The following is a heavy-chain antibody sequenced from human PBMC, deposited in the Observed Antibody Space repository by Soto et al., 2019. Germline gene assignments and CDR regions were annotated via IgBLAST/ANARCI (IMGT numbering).Heavy chain of an antibody. CDR1: GFTFSGFA. CDR3: ARGKYSLEIRFLEWPNYYYSMDG. V-gene: IGHV3-30*03. Sequence: PGVSLRLSCAASGFTFSGFALHWIRQAPGKGLEWVAVISNDGRHTFYVDSVKGRLTISRENSKDMMYLQMNSLRAEDRAVYYCARGKYSLEIRFLEWPNYYYSMDGWGQGTTVTVPS. J-gene: IGHJ6*01. CDR2: ISNDGRHT. D-gene: IGHD3-3*01.